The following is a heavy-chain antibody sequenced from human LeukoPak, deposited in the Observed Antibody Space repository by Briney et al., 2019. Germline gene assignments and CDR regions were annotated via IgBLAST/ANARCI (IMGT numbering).Heavy chain of an antibody. J-gene: IGHJ5*02. CDR3: AREGTSGTHLNWFDP. Sequence: SETLSLACTVSGGSISSYYWSWIRQPPGKGLEWIGHIYGSGSTNYNPSLQSRVTLSVDTSKNQFSLKLSSVTAADTAVYYCAREGTSGTHLNWFDPWGQGTLVTVSS. D-gene: IGHD1-1*01. V-gene: IGHV4-59*01. CDR2: IYGSGST. CDR1: GGSISSYY.